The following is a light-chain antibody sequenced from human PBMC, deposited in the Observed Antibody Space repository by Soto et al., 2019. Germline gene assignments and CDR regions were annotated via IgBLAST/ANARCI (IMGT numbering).Light chain of an antibody. V-gene: IGLV2-14*01. J-gene: IGLJ1*01. CDR3: SSYTTSSNYV. CDR2: EVS. CDR1: SSDVGSYNF. Sequence: QSVLAQPASVSGPPGQSITISCTGTSSDVGSYNFVSWYQQLPGKAPKLMIYEVSNRPSGVSNRFSGSKSGNTASLTISGLQAEDEADYYCSSYTTSSNYVFGSGTKVTAL.